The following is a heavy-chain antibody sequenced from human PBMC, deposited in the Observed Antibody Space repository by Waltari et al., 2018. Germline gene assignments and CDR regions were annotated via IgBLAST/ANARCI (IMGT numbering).Heavy chain of an antibody. Sequence: QVQLVESGGGVVQPGRSLRLSCVASGFTFRSSGMPRVCQAPGKGLEWVAVIWYDGSNKYYADSVKGRFTISRDNSKNTLYLQMNSLRAEDTAVYYCARDYYDSSGFDYWGQGTLVTVSS. D-gene: IGHD3-22*01. CDR3: ARDYYDSSGFDY. CDR1: GFTFRSSG. V-gene: IGHV3-33*01. J-gene: IGHJ4*02. CDR2: IWYDGSNK.